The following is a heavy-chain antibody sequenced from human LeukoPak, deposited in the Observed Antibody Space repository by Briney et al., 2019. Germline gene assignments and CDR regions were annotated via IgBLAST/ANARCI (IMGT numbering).Heavy chain of an antibody. J-gene: IGHJ4*02. D-gene: IGHD5-18*01. V-gene: IGHV4-4*02. CDR3: ARERDGGYSYGCPFDY. CDR2: IYHSGST. Sequence: KTSETLSLTCAVSGGSISSSNWWSWVRQPPGKGLEWIGEIYHSGSTNYNPSLKSRVTISVDKSKNQFSLKLSSVTAADTAVYYCARERDGGYSYGCPFDYWGQGTLVTVSS. CDR1: GGSISSSNW.